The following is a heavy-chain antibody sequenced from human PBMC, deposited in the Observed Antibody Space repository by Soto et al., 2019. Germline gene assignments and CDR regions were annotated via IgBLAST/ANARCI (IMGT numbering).Heavy chain of an antibody. CDR2: ISAYNGNT. Sequence: GASVKVSCKASGYTFTSYGISWVRQAPGQGLEWMGWISAYNGNTNYAQKLQGRVTMTTDTSTSTAYMELRSLRSDDTAVYYCARAPWRDSSSWSNDHNWFDPWGQGTLVTV. CDR1: GYTFTSYG. V-gene: IGHV1-18*01. CDR3: ARAPWRDSSSWSNDHNWFDP. J-gene: IGHJ5*02. D-gene: IGHD6-13*01.